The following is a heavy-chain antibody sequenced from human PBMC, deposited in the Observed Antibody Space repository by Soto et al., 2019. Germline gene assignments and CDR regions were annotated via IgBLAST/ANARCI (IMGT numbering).Heavy chain of an antibody. CDR1: GDSVSSNSAA. CDR3: ARDREEGSGSYGYYYYGMDV. Sequence: SQTLSLICAISGDSVSSNSAAWNWIRQSPSRGLEWLGRTYYRSKWYNDYAVSVKSRITINPDTSKNQFSLQLNSVTPEDTAVYYCARDREEGSGSYGYYYYGMDVWGQGTTVTVSS. J-gene: IGHJ6*02. D-gene: IGHD3-10*01. V-gene: IGHV6-1*01. CDR2: TYYRSKWYN.